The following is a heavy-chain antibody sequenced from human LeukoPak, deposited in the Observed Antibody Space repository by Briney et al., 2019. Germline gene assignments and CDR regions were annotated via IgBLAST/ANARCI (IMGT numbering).Heavy chain of an antibody. V-gene: IGHV4-31*03. CDR3: ARGVLLWFGGLNWFDP. J-gene: IGHJ5*02. CDR1: GGSISSGGYY. Sequence: SQTLSLTCTVSGGSISSGGYYWSWIRQHPGKGLEWIGYIYYSGSTYYNPSLKSRVTISVDTSKNQFSLKLSSVTAADTAVYYCARGVLLWFGGLNWFDPWGQGTLVTVSS. CDR2: IYYSGST. D-gene: IGHD3-10*01.